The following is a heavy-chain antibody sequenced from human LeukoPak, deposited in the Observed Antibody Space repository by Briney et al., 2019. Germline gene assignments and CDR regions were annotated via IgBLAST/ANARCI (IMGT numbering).Heavy chain of an antibody. V-gene: IGHV4-34*01. CDR3: ARGLEGGYDILTGYHYFDY. J-gene: IGHJ4*02. CDR1: GGSFSGYY. CDR2: INHSGGT. D-gene: IGHD3-9*01. Sequence: SETLSLTCAVYGGSFSGYYWSWIRQPPGKGLEWIGEINHSGGTNYNPSLKSRVTISVDTSKNQFSLKLSSVTAADTAVYYCARGLEGGYDILTGYHYFDYWGQGTLVTVSS.